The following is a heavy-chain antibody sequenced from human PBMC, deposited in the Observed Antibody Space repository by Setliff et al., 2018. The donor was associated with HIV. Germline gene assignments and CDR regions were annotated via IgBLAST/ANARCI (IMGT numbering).Heavy chain of an antibody. D-gene: IGHD2-2*01. V-gene: IGHV1-46*01. CDR3: ARVSSTSCYGGPCRRTPRDYYYYYYMDV. CDR2: INPSGGST. J-gene: IGHJ6*03. Sequence: ASVKVSCKASGYTFTSYYMHWVRQAPGQGLEWMGIINPSGGSTSYAQKFQGRVTMTRDTSTSTVYMELSSLRSEDTAVYYCARVSSTSCYGGPCRRTPRDYYYYYYMDVWGKGATVTVSS. CDR1: GYTFTSYY.